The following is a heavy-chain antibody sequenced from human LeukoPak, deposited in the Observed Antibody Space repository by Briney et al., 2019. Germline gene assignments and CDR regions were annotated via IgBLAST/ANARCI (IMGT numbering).Heavy chain of an antibody. CDR1: GYTFTGYY. V-gene: IGHV1-2*02. CDR3: ARDAPGQLWLRVYYYYYMDV. D-gene: IGHD5-18*01. J-gene: IGHJ6*03. Sequence: ASVKVSCKASGYTFTGYYMHWVRQAPGQGLEWMGWINPNSGGTNYAQKFQGRVTMTRDTSISTAYMELSRLRSDDTAVYYCARDAPGQLWLRVYYYYYMDVWGKGTTVTVSS. CDR2: INPNSGGT.